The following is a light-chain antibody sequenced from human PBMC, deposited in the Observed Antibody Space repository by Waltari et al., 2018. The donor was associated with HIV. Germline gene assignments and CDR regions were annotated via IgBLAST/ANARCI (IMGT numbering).Light chain of an antibody. CDR1: NSDVGGYNS. Sequence: QSALTQPASVSGSPGQSITISCTGTNSDVGGYNSVSWYQQHPGKAPRLIIFEVTKRPPGISTRFSGSKSGNSASLTISGLQSEDEADYYCDSYTPQSFHVFGSGTRVTVL. CDR2: EVT. V-gene: IGLV2-14*01. J-gene: IGLJ1*01. CDR3: DSYTPQSFHV.